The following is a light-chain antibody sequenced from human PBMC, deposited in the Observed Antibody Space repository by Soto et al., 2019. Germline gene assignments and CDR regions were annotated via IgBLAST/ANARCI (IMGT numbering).Light chain of an antibody. V-gene: IGKV3D-20*01. Sequence: IVFTQSPATLSLYQGERATLSCGASQSVSSSYLAWYQQKPGLAPRLLIYDASSRATGIPDRFSGSGSGTDFTLTISSLEPEDFAVYSCHQYGISTPFGHGTRPAV. CDR2: DAS. J-gene: IGKJ5*01. CDR3: HQYGISTP. CDR1: QSVSSSY.